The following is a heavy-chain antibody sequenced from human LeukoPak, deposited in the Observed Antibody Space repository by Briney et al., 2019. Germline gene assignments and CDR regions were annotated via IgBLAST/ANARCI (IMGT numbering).Heavy chain of an antibody. CDR1: GFTLSSYG. J-gene: IGHJ3*02. CDR2: ISYDGSNK. Sequence: GGSLRLSCAASGFTLSSYGMHWVRQAPGKGLEWVAVISYDGSNKYYADSVKGRFTISRDNSKNTLYLQMNSLRAEDTAVYYXAKWXSYGYDDAFDIWGQGTMVTVSS. CDR3: AKWXSYGYDDAFDI. D-gene: IGHD5-18*01. V-gene: IGHV3-30*18.